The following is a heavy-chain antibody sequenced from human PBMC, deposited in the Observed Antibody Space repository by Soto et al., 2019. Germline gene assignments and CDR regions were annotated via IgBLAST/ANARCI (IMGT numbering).Heavy chain of an antibody. J-gene: IGHJ4*02. CDR1: GGSFSGYY. CDR2: INHSGST. Sequence: QVQLQQWGAGLLKPSETLSLTCAVYGGSFSGYYWTWIRQPPGTGLEWLGEINHSGSTNYNPSLKSRVTISVDTSKNQFTLKQTSVTAADTAVYYCARDKITGLFDYWGQGTLVTVSS. D-gene: IGHD2-8*02. V-gene: IGHV4-34*01. CDR3: ARDKITGLFDY.